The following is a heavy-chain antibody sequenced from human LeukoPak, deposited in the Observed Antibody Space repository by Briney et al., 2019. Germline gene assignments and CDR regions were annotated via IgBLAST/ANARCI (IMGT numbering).Heavy chain of an antibody. CDR1: GFTFSSSA. Sequence: PGGSLRLSCAASGFTFSSSAMSWVRQAPGKGLEWVSYIRAGGDDTYYADSVRGRLTPSRDNSKNTLYLEMNSLRAEDTAIYYCVLDARLGESLRWGQGTLVTVSS. J-gene: IGHJ4*02. CDR2: IRAGGDDT. D-gene: IGHD3-16*01. CDR3: VLDARLGESLR. V-gene: IGHV3-23*01.